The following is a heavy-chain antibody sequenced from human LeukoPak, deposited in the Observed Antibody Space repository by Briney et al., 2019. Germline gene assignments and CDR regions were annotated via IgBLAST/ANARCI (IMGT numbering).Heavy chain of an antibody. CDR2: ISYDGSNK. CDR1: GFTFSSYG. Sequence: PGRSLRLSCAASGFTFSSYGMYWVRQAPGKGLEWVAVISYDGSNKYYAGSVKGRFTISRDNSKNTLYLQMNSLRAEDTAVYYCAKVGGRGYFDYWAREPWSPSPQ. J-gene: IGHJ4*02. D-gene: IGHD3-16*01. CDR3: AKVGGRGYFDY. V-gene: IGHV3-30*18.